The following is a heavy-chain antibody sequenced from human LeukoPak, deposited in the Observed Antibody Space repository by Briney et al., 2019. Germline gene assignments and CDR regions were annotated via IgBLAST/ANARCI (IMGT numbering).Heavy chain of an antibody. D-gene: IGHD3-22*01. Sequence: GGSLRLSCAASGFTFGSYAMSWVRQAPGKGLEWVSAISGSGGSTYYADSVKGRFTISRDNSKNTLYLQMNSLRAEDTAVYYCAKSLDSSGYYYDLDYWGQGTLVTVSS. CDR2: ISGSGGST. V-gene: IGHV3-23*01. CDR1: GFTFGSYA. J-gene: IGHJ4*02. CDR3: AKSLDSSGYYYDLDY.